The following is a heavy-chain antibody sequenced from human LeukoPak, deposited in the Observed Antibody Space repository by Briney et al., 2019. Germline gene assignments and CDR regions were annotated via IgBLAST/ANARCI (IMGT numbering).Heavy chain of an antibody. D-gene: IGHD6-6*01. Sequence: PSETLSLTCTVSGGSITSSSYYWSWIRQPPGKGLEWIGEINHSGSTNYNPSLKSRVTISVDTSKNQFSLKLSSVTAADTAVYYCARESHSSSSEYYFDYWGQGTLVTVSS. CDR1: GGSITSSSYY. V-gene: IGHV4-39*07. CDR3: ARESHSSSSEYYFDY. CDR2: INHSGST. J-gene: IGHJ4*02.